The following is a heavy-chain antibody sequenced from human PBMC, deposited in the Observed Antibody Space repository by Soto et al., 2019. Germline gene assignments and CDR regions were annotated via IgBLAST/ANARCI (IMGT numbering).Heavy chain of an antibody. CDR3: ARLFSTEQWLGKVDY. Sequence: SETLSLTCTVSGGSISSYYWSWIRQPPGKGLEWIGYIYYSGSTNYNPSLKSRVTISVDTSKNQFSLKLSSVTAADTAVYYCARLFSTEQWLGKVDYWGQGTLVTVSS. J-gene: IGHJ4*02. CDR1: GGSISSYY. CDR2: IYYSGST. D-gene: IGHD6-19*01. V-gene: IGHV4-59*08.